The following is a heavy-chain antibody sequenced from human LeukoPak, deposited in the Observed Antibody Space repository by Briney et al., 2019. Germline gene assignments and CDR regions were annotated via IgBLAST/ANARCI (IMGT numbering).Heavy chain of an antibody. Sequence: PGRSLRLSCAASGFTFSSYAMHWVRQAPGKGLEWVAFILYDGSNKFYADSVKGRFTISRDNSKNTLYLQMNSLRAEDTAVYYCARSWFGDYTPDYWAREPWSPSPQ. D-gene: IGHD3-10*01. CDR3: ARSWFGDYTPDY. V-gene: IGHV3-30-3*01. CDR1: GFTFSSYA. J-gene: IGHJ4*02. CDR2: ILYDGSNK.